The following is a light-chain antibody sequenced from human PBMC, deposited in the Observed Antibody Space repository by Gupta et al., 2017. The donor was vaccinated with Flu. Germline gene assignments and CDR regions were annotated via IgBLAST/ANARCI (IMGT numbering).Light chain of an antibody. Sequence: GKTARMTCGGNNVGSKSVRWYHQSAAQAPVLLVYDDSDRRSGTPERFSGSNSGNTATLTTPRVEAGDEADYYCQEWDRSSGAWVFGGGTKLTVL. J-gene: IGLJ3*02. CDR1: NVGSKS. V-gene: IGLV3-21*03. CDR2: DDS. CDR3: QEWDRSSGAWV.